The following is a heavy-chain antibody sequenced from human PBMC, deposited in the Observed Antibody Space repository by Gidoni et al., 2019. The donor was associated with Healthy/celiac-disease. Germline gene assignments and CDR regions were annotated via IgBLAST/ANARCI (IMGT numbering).Heavy chain of an antibody. D-gene: IGHD3-22*01. J-gene: IGHJ4*02. CDR3: AKDRWYDSSGYAELDY. Sequence: EVQLLESGGGLVQPGGSLRLSCAASGFTFSSYAMSWVRQAPGQGLEWVSAISGSGGSTYYADSVKGRFTISRDNSKNTLYLQMNSLRAEDTAVYYCAKDRWYDSSGYAELDYWGQGTLVTVSS. V-gene: IGHV3-23*01. CDR2: ISGSGGST. CDR1: GFTFSSYA.